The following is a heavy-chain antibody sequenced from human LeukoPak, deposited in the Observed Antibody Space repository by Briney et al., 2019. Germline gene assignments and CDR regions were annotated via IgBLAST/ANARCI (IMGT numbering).Heavy chain of an antibody. CDR3: ARASTGDDAFDI. Sequence: GGSLRLSCAASGFIFDDYGMSWVRQAPGKGLEWVSVIYSGGSTYYADSVKGRFTISRDNSKNTLYLQMNSLRAEDTAVYYCARASTGDDAFDIWGQGTMVTVSS. J-gene: IGHJ3*02. V-gene: IGHV3-53*01. CDR1: GFIFDDYG. CDR2: IYSGGST. D-gene: IGHD7-27*01.